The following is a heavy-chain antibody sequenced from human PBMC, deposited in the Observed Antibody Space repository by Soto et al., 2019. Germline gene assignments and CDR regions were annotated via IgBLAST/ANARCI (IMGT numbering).Heavy chain of an antibody. V-gene: IGHV3-33*01. Sequence: GGSLRLSCAASGFTFSSYVMHWVRQAPGKGLEWVAVIWYDGSNKYYADSVKGRFTISRDNSKNTLYLQMNSLRAEDTAVYYCARELDIVVVVAATDYGMDVWGQGTTVTVSS. J-gene: IGHJ6*02. CDR3: ARELDIVVVVAATDYGMDV. D-gene: IGHD2-15*01. CDR1: GFTFSSYV. CDR2: IWYDGSNK.